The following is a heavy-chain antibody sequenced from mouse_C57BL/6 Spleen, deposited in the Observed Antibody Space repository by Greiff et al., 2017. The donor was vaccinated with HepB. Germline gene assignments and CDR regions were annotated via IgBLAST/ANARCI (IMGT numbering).Heavy chain of an antibody. J-gene: IGHJ3*01. CDR2: ISDGGSYT. D-gene: IGHD2-4*01. Sequence: EVQVVESGGGLVKPGGSLKLSCAASGFTFSSYAMSWVRQTPEKRLEWVATISDGGSYTYYPDNVKGRFTISRDNAKNNLYLQMSHLKSEDTAMYYCARDDYDYDGGFAYWGQGTLVTVSA. V-gene: IGHV5-4*01. CDR1: GFTFSSYA. CDR3: ARDDYDYDGGFAY.